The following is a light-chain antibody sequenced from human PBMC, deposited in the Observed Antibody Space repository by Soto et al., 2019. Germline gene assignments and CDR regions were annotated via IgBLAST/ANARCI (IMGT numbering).Light chain of an antibody. CDR2: GVT. CDR3: SSFTSRFTFV. CDR1: SSDIGAYNY. J-gene: IGLJ1*01. V-gene: IGLV2-14*01. Sequence: QSALTQPASVSGSPGQSITISCTGTSSDIGAYNYVSWYQQYPGKAPKLMIYGVTNRPSGVSNRFSGFKSGNTASLTISGLQAEDEADYYCSSFTSRFTFVFGTGTKVTVL.